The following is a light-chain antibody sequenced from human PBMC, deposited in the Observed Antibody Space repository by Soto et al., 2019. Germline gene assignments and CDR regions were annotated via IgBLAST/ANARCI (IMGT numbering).Light chain of an antibody. CDR1: KLGDKY. CDR3: QAWDSDTAV. V-gene: IGLV3-1*01. CDR2: EDN. Sequence: SSELAQPPSVSVSPGQTASITCSGNKLGDKYACWYQQKPRQSPVLVIYEDNTRPSGIPERFSGSNSGNTATLTISGTQATDEADYYCQAWDSDTAVFGGGTQLTV. J-gene: IGLJ3*02.